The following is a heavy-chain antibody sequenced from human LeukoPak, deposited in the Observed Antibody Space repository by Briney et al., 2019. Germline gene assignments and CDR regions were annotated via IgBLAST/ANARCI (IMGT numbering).Heavy chain of an antibody. CDR3: ARVSFERQPGGYYFDY. J-gene: IGHJ4*02. Sequence: SETLSLTCNVSGGSITSHSWNWIRQSPGKGLEWIGYSYYSGTTNYSPSLKSRVTISLDTSKNQISLKPTSVTAADTAVYYCARVSFERQPGGYYFDYWGQGTLVTVSS. CDR1: GGSITSHS. CDR2: SYYSGTT. D-gene: IGHD6-13*01. V-gene: IGHV4-59*11.